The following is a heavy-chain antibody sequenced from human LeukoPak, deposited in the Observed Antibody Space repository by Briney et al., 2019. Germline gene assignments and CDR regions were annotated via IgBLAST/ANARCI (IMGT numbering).Heavy chain of an antibody. CDR3: ARRYYGDSSLD. Sequence: GGSLRLSCAASGFTFSSYAMHWVRQAPGKGLEWVSVIFSGGNTYSADSVKGRFSISRDTSKNTVYLQINNLRAEDTAVYYCARRYYGDSSLDWGQGTLVTVSS. V-gene: IGHV3-66*04. J-gene: IGHJ4*02. CDR2: IFSGGNT. D-gene: IGHD4-17*01. CDR1: GFTFSSYA.